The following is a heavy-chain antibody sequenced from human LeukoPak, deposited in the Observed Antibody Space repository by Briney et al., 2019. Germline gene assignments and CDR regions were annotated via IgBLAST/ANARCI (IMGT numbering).Heavy chain of an antibody. J-gene: IGHJ4*02. CDR1: GDSVNTKSYY. CDR3: ARHSYGTFDY. V-gene: IGHV4-39*01. D-gene: IGHD5-18*01. CDR2: IYYSGNT. Sequence: SETLSLTCTVSGDSVNTKSYYWGWIRQPPGKGLEWIGSIYYSGNTYYNPSLKSRVTLSIDTSKNQFSLRLSSVTAADTAVYYCARHSYGTFDYWGQGTLVTVSS.